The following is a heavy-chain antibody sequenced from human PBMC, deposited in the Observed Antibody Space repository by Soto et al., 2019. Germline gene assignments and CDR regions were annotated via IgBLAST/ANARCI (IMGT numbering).Heavy chain of an antibody. D-gene: IGHD6-13*01. CDR1: GYSFTNYW. CDR3: ARFQGTYGSTWYFQY. V-gene: IGHV5-51*01. J-gene: IGHJ4*02. Sequence: GESLKISCKGSGYSFTNYWIGWVRQMPGKGLEWMGIIYPGDSDTRYSPSFRGQVTISVDKSISTAYLQWSSLKASDTAMYYCARFQGTYGSTWYFQYWGQGTLVTVSS. CDR2: IYPGDSDT.